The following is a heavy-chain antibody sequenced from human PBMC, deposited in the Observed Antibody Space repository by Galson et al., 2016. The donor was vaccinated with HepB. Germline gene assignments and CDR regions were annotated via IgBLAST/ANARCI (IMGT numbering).Heavy chain of an antibody. CDR2: TSEDESQK. CDR1: GFRFSDYP. D-gene: IGHD6-25*01. J-gene: IGHJ4*02. Sequence: SLRLSCAASGFRFSDYPMHWIRQAPGQAPGEGLEWVAVTSEDESQKYVADSVKGRFTIPRDNSRSILYLQMNRLRREDTAIYYCARSLSSAWHTFDSWGQGALVIVSS. CDR3: ARSLSSAWHTFDS. V-gene: IGHV3-30*04.